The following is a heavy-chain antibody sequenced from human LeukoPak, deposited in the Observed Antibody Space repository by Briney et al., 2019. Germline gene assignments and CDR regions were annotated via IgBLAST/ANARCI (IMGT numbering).Heavy chain of an antibody. Sequence: SETLSLTCTVSGGSISSSSYYWGWIRQPPGKGLEWIGSIYYSGRTYYNPSLKSRVTTSVDTSKNQFSLKLSSVTAADTAVYYCAREQYCSGGSCYGTIDYWGQGTLVTVSS. V-gene: IGHV4-39*07. D-gene: IGHD2-15*01. J-gene: IGHJ4*02. CDR3: AREQYCSGGSCYGTIDY. CDR1: GGSISSSSYY. CDR2: IYYSGRT.